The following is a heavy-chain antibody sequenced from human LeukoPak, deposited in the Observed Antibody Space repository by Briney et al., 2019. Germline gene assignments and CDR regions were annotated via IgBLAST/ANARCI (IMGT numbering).Heavy chain of an antibody. D-gene: IGHD6-19*01. V-gene: IGHV3-23*01. CDR1: GFTFSNYA. CDR2: ISGSGDST. J-gene: IGHJ4*02. CDR3: AKFQGASSGWHRNGDY. Sequence: PGGSLRLSCAASGFTFSNYAMSWVRQAPGKGLEWVSAISGSGDSTYYADSVKGRFTISRDNSKNTLSLQVNSLRAEDTAVYFCAKFQGASSGWHRNGDYWGQGTLVTVSS.